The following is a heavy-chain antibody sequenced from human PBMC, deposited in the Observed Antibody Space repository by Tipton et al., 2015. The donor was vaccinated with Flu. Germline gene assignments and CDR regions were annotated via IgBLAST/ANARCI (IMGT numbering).Heavy chain of an antibody. D-gene: IGHD4-23*01. CDR2: IHPLDSDT. Sequence: VQLVQSGAEVKKPGVSLKISCKASGYTVTSYWLAWVRLMRGKGLEWLGIIHPLDSDTRYSPSFQGQVTIPADKTIRTAYLQLSSLKASNTAMHYCTRIWDLDYASNAKWGPDYSMDVWGQGTTVTVSS. J-gene: IGHJ6*02. CDR3: TRIWDLDYASNAKWGPDYSMDV. CDR1: GYTVTSYW. V-gene: IGHV5-51*01.